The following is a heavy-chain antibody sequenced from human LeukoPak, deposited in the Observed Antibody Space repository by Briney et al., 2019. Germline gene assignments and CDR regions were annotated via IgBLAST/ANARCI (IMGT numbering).Heavy chain of an antibody. V-gene: IGHV1-2*02. CDR3: ARGAVGEYQEVGLFDY. J-gene: IGHJ4*02. Sequence: ASVKVSCKASGYTFTGYYMHWVRQAPGQGLEWMGWINPNSGGTNYAQKFQGRVTMTRDTSISTAYMELSRLRSDDTAVYYCARGAVGEYQEVGLFDYWGQGTLVTVSS. CDR1: GYTFTGYY. D-gene: IGHD3-16*01. CDR2: INPNSGGT.